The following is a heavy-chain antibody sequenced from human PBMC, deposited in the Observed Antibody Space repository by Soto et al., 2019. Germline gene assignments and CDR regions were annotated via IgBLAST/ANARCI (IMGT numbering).Heavy chain of an antibody. D-gene: IGHD4-4*01. V-gene: IGHV1-69*13. Sequence: SVKVACKASGGSFSNYAISWVRQAPGLGLEWMGKIVPISGTSHYAQKFQGRVTFTADESATTAYMELSSLRSEDTAVYYCAGDPGNSCYYYGMDVWGQGATVTVSS. CDR2: IVPISGTS. CDR3: AGDPGNSCYYYGMDV. CDR1: GGSFSNYA. J-gene: IGHJ6*02.